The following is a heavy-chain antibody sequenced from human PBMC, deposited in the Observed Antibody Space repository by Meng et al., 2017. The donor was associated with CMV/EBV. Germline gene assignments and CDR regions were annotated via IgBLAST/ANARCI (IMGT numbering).Heavy chain of an antibody. D-gene: IGHD5-12*01. V-gene: IGHV3-74*01. J-gene: IGHJ6*02. CDR3: ARNVDYGMDV. CDR2: INSDGSST. CDR1: GSIFSSYL. Sequence: GSSLNTSCAASGSIFSSYLMHWVRHAPGKGLVWVSRINSDGSSTSYADSVKGRFTISRDNAKNTLYLQMNSLRAEDTAVYYCARNVDYGMDVWGQGTTVTVSS.